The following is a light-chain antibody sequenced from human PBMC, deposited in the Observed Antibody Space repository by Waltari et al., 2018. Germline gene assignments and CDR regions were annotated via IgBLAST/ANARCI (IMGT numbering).Light chain of an antibody. CDR3: SAWDSSLSAWV. Sequence: QAGLTQPPSVSKGLRQTATLTCTGNSYNVGDQGVAWLQQHQGHPPKLLSYRNNNRPSGISERFSASRSGHTASLTITGLQPDDEADYYCSAWDSSLSAWVFGGGTKLTVL. V-gene: IGLV10-54*04. CDR1: SYNVGDQG. CDR2: RNN. J-gene: IGLJ3*02.